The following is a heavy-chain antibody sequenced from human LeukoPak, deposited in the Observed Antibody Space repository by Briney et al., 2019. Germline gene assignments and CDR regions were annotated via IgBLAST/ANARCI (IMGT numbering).Heavy chain of an antibody. V-gene: IGHV4-34*01. CDR3: ARGPASFGFDP. J-gene: IGHJ5*02. CDR2: INHSGST. CDR1: GGSFRGYY. Sequence: PSETLSLTCAVYGGSFRGYYWSWIRQPPGKGLEWIGEINHSGSTNYNPSLKSRVTISVDTSKNQFSLKLSSVTAADTAVYYCARGPASFGFDPWGQGTLVTVSS.